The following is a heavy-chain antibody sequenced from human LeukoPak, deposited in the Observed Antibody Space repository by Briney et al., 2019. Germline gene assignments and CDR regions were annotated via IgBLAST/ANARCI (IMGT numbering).Heavy chain of an antibody. CDR3: AKRPSDYGDYVSYFDY. J-gene: IGHJ4*02. CDR1: GFSFISNG. Sequence: GGSLRLSCAASGFSFISNGMTWVGQAQGKGLGWGGVISDDGSSKDYADSVKGRFTISRDNSKDTLYLQMNSLRAEDTAVYYCAKRPSDYGDYVSYFDYWGQGTLVTVSS. V-gene: IGHV3-30*18. D-gene: IGHD4-17*01. CDR2: ISDDGSSK.